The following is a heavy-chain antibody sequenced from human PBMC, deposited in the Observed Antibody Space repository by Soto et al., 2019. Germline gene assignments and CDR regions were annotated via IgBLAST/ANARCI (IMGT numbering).Heavy chain of an antibody. CDR2: IIPMFGTA. CDR3: ASLGMVVTRAY. CDR1: GYTFTSYD. D-gene: IGHD1-26*01. Sequence: ASVKVSCKASGYTFTSYDINCVRQAPGQGLEWMGGIIPMFGTANYAQRFQGRVTITADESTSTAYLELSSLRSEDTAIYYCASLGMVVTRAYWGQGTLVTVSS. J-gene: IGHJ4*02. V-gene: IGHV1-69*13.